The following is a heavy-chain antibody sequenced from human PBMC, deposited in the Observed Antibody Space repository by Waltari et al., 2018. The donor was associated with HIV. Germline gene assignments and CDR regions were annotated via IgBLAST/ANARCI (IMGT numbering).Heavy chain of an antibody. J-gene: IGHJ6*02. CDR3: ARDLAVFGVVAPSYGMDV. V-gene: IGHV1-69*13. D-gene: IGHD3-3*01. CDR1: GGSFGNNV. Sequence: QVQLVQSGAEVKTPGAAVRVSWKAAGGSFGNNVITWLRQAPGHGLEWMGGYSPLLRTTKVAQKFEGRVTIAADDSTSTVYVEVSSLRYEDTALYYCARDLAVFGVVAPSYGMDVWGQGTTVTVSS. CDR2: YSPLLRTT.